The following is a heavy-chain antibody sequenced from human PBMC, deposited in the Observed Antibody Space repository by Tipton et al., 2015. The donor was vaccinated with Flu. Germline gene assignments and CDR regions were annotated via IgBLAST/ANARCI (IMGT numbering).Heavy chain of an antibody. CDR2: TSHSGST. CDR1: GGSIRNYY. CDR3: ARDLRGYSGYTGGDAFDV. D-gene: IGHD5-12*01. V-gene: IGHV4-4*07. Sequence: LRLSCTVSGGSIRNYYWSWLRQPAGKGLEWIGRTSHSGSTNYNFSLNGRVIMSVDPSKGQLSLRLSSATAAYTAKYYCARDLRGYSGYTGGDAFDVWGQGTVVTVSS. J-gene: IGHJ3*01.